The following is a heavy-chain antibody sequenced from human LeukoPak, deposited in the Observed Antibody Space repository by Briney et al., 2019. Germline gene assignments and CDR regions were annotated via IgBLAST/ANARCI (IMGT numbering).Heavy chain of an antibody. J-gene: IGHJ4*02. CDR2: ISSSGSGDNT. V-gene: IGHV3-23*01. CDR3: VRGDLRLPRSTPDC. CDR1: GVTLSTYA. Sequence: GGSLRLSCAASGVTLSTYAMSWARQAPGKGLEWVSGISSSGSGDNTYYADSVKGRFTISRDNAKNTLYLQMNSRRAEDTAVYYCVRGDLRLPRSTPDCWGQGTLVTVSS. D-gene: IGHD5/OR15-5a*01.